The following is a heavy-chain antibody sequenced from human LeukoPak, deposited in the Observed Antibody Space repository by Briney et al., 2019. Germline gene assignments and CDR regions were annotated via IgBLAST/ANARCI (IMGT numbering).Heavy chain of an antibody. V-gene: IGHV3-66*02. J-gene: IGHJ4*02. D-gene: IGHD6-19*01. CDR1: GFTFRSYW. CDR3: AKSYSSGWFDHFDY. CDR2: IYSGGST. Sequence: GGSLRLSCAASGFTFRSYWMTWVRQAPGKGLEWVSVIYSGGSTYYADSVKGRFTISRDNSKNTLYLQMNSLRAEDTAVYYCAKSYSSGWFDHFDYWGQGTLVTVSS.